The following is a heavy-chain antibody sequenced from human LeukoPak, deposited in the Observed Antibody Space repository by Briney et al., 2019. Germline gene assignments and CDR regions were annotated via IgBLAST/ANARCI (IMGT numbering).Heavy chain of an antibody. CDR3: ARGVDY. J-gene: IGHJ4*02. Sequence: GGSLRLSCAASGLTFSSLWMNWVRQAPGKGLEWVSYISPGSTTIYYADSVKGRFTISRDNAKNSLYLQMNSLRDEDTAVYYCARGVDYWGQGTLVTVSS. V-gene: IGHV3-48*02. CDR2: ISPGSTTI. CDR1: GLTFSSLW.